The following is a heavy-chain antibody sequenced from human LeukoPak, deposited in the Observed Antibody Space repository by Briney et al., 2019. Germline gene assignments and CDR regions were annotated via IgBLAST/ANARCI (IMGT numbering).Heavy chain of an antibody. CDR2: IIPILGIA. J-gene: IGHJ4*02. D-gene: IGHD2-15*01. CDR3: ARDGPIVVVAAY. Sequence: SVKVSCKASGGTFSSYAISWVRQAPGQGLEWMGRIIPILGIANYAQKFQGRVTITADKSTSTAYMELSSLRSEDTAVYYCARDGPIVVVAAYWGQGALVTVSS. CDR1: GGTFSSYA. V-gene: IGHV1-69*04.